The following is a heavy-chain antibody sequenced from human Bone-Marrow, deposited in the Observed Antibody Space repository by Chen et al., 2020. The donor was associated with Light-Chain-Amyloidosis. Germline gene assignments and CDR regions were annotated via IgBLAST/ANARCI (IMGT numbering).Heavy chain of an antibody. D-gene: IGHD5-12*01. Sequence: EVQLEQSGPEVKKPGESLTISCKGYGYTFPNYWIGWVRQMPGKGLEWMGVIYPDYSDARYSPSFEGQVTISADKSITTAYLQWRSLKASDTAMYYCARRRDGYNFDYWGQGTLVTVSS. V-gene: IGHV5-51*01. CDR2: IYPDYSDA. CDR1: GYTFPNYW. CDR3: ARRRDGYNFDY. J-gene: IGHJ4*02.